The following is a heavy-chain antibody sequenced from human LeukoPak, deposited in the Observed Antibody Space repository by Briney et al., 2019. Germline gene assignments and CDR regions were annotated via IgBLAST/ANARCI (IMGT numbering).Heavy chain of an antibody. V-gene: IGHV1-2*02. CDR2: INPNSGGT. J-gene: IGHJ5*02. Sequence: ASVKVSCKASGYTFTGYYMHWVRQAPGQGLEWMGWINPNSGGTNYAQKFQGRVTMTRDTSISTAYMELSRLRSDDPAVYYCAREMVPGNWFDPWGQGTLVTASS. CDR3: AREMVPGNWFDP. CDR1: GYTFTGYY. D-gene: IGHD3-10*01.